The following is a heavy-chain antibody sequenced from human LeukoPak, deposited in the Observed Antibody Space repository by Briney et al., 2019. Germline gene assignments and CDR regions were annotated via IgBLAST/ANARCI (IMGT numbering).Heavy chain of an antibody. J-gene: IGHJ3*02. CDR3: ARAHFTYYYDGSGYWDAFDI. CDR1: GYSISSGYY. D-gene: IGHD3-22*01. V-gene: IGHV4-38-2*02. CDR2: IFHSGST. Sequence: PSETLSLTCTVSGYSISSGYYWGWIRQPPGKGLEWIGTIFHSGSTYSNPSLKSRVTISVDTSKNQFSLKLSSVTAADTAVYYCARAHFTYYYDGSGYWDAFDIWGQGTMVTVSS.